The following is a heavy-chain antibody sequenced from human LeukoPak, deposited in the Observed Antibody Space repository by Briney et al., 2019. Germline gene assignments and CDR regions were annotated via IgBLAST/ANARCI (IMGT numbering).Heavy chain of an antibody. D-gene: IGHD3-3*01. J-gene: IGHJ4*02. CDR1: GFTFSSYS. CDR3: ARDPPYYDFWSDDAYYFDY. Sequence: GGSLRLSCAASGFTFSSYSMSWVRQAPGKGLEWVSSISSSSSYIYYADSVKGRFTISRDNAKNSLYLQMNSLRAEDTAVYYCARDPPYYDFWSDDAYYFDYWGQGTLVTVSS. V-gene: IGHV3-21*01. CDR2: ISSSSSYI.